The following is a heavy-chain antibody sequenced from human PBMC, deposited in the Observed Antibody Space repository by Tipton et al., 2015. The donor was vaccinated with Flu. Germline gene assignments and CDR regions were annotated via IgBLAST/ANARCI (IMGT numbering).Heavy chain of an antibody. CDR1: GYFINSGYY. CDR3: ARACGSGGNRWFDP. CDR2: IYYNGHI. D-gene: IGHD2-15*01. Sequence: TLSLTCTVSGYFINSGYYWGWIRQPPGKGLEWIGKIYYNGHIYYNPSLKSRVTISVDTSKDQFSLNLSSVTAADTAVYYCARACGSGGNRWFDPWGQGALVTVSS. J-gene: IGHJ5*02. V-gene: IGHV4-38-2*02.